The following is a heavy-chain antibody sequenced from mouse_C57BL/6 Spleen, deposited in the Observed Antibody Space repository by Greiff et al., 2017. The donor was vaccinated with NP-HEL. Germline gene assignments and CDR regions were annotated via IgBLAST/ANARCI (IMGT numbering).Heavy chain of an antibody. CDR3: ARKLRGFDY. CDR1: GYTFTSYW. CDR2: IYPSDSET. J-gene: IGHJ2*01. Sequence: VQLQQPGAELVRPGSSVKLSCKASGYTFTSYWMDWVKQRPGQGLEWIGNIYPSDSETHYNQKFKDKATLTVDKSSSTAYMQLSSLTSEDSAVYYCARKLRGFDYWGQGTTRTVSS. V-gene: IGHV1-61*01. D-gene: IGHD1-1*01.